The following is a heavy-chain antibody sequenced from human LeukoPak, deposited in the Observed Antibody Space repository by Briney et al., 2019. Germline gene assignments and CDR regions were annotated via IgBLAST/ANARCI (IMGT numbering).Heavy chain of an antibody. D-gene: IGHD6-13*01. CDR3: ARLGSVAAAGYYMDV. J-gene: IGHJ6*03. CDR2: IYPGDYDT. Sequence: GESLKISCKGSGYSFTSYWIGWVGQMPGKGLEWMGIIYPGDYDTRYSPSFQGQVTISADKSISTAYLQWSSLKASDTAMYYCARLGSVAAAGYYMDVWGKGTTVTVSS. CDR1: GYSFTSYW. V-gene: IGHV5-51*01.